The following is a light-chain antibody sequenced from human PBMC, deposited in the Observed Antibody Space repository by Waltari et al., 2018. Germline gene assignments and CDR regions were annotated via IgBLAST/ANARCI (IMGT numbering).Light chain of an antibody. V-gene: IGKV1-27*01. J-gene: IGKJ1*01. Sequence: DIQMTQSPSSLSASVGDRVTITCRASQDISTFLAWYQQKPGKVPKLLIHAASTLQSGVPTRFSGSGSGTDFTLTISSLQPEDVATFYCQTYNSARGTFGQGTKVEIK. CDR2: AAS. CDR3: QTYNSARGT. CDR1: QDISTF.